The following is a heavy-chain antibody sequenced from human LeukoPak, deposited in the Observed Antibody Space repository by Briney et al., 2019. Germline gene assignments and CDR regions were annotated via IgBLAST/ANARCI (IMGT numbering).Heavy chain of an antibody. Sequence: QSGGSLRLSCAASGFTFSSYAMRWVRQAPGKGLEWVAVISYDGSNKYYADSVKGRFTISRDNSKNTLYLQMNSLRAEDTAVYYCARPYGDETDYWGQGTLVTVSS. CDR2: ISYDGSNK. D-gene: IGHD4-17*01. CDR1: GFTFSSYA. V-gene: IGHV3-30-3*01. J-gene: IGHJ4*02. CDR3: ARPYGDETDY.